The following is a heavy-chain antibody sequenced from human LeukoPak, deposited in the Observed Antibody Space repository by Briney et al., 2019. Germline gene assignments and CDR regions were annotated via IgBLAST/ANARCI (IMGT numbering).Heavy chain of an antibody. CDR1: GYSISSGYY. J-gene: IGHJ4*02. CDR3: ARRDCGGDCSYDY. Sequence: SETLSLTCAVSGYSISSGYYWGWIRQPPGQGLEWIGSIYHSGSTYYNPSLKSRLTISVDTSKNQFSLKLSSVTAADTAVYYCARRDCGGDCSYDYWGQGTLVTVSS. D-gene: IGHD2-21*01. V-gene: IGHV4-38-2*01. CDR2: IYHSGST.